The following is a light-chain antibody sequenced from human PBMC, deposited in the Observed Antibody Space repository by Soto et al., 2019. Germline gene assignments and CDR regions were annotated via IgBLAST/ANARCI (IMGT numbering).Light chain of an antibody. CDR3: QQYGSSPQT. Sequence: IVLTQSPGTLSLSPGERATLSCRTSQRVSSGYLAWYQQKPGQAPRLLIYGPSIRATGIPDRFSGSGSGTDFALTISRLEPEDFAVYYCQQYGSSPQTFGQGTKVDIK. CDR1: QRVSSGY. CDR2: GPS. J-gene: IGKJ1*01. V-gene: IGKV3-20*01.